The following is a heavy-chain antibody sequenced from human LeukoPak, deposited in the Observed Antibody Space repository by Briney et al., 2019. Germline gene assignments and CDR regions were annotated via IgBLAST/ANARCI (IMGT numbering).Heavy chain of an antibody. J-gene: IGHJ3*02. Sequence: GDSVKVTCKASGYSFTGYYLHWVRQAPGQGLEWLGWMNPDSGATTYAQKFQGRVTMTRDTSISTAYMGLTTLTSDDTALYYCLRYSLIDAFDIWGQGTMVTVTS. D-gene: IGHD2-15*01. CDR2: MNPDSGAT. CDR1: GYSFTGYY. V-gene: IGHV1-2*02. CDR3: LRYSLIDAFDI.